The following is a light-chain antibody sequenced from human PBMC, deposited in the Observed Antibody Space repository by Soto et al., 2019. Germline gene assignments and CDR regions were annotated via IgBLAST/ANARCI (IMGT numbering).Light chain of an antibody. J-gene: IGLJ3*02. CDR2: RNN. Sequence: QSVLTQPPSASGTPGQRVTMSCSGSSSNIGFNYVSWYQQLPGTAPKVLIYRNNQRPSGVPDRFSGSKAGTSASLAISGLRSEDEAEYYCASWDDSLRGWVFGGGTKLTVL. V-gene: IGLV1-47*01. CDR3: ASWDDSLRGWV. CDR1: SSNIGFNY.